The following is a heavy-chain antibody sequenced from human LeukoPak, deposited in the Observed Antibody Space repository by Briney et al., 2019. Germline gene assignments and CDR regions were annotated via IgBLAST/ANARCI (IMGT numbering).Heavy chain of an antibody. CDR2: IYYSGST. CDR3: ARDPSATAGVFDI. CDR1: GGSISSSSYY. J-gene: IGHJ3*02. Sequence: SETLSLTCTVSGGSISSSSYYWGWIRQPPGKGLEWIGSIYYSGSTYYNPSLKSRVTISVDTSKNQFSLKLTSVTASDTAVYYCARDPSATAGVFDIWGQGTMVTVSS. D-gene: IGHD2-15*01. V-gene: IGHV4-39*07.